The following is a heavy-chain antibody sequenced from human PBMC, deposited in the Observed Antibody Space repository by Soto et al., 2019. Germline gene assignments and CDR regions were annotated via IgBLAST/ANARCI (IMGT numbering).Heavy chain of an antibody. CDR3: AKLNVGYCSGGSCYSSSYFDY. J-gene: IGHJ4*02. CDR2: ISYDGSNK. D-gene: IGHD2-15*01. CDR1: GFTFSSYG. Sequence: QVQLVESGGGVVQPGRSLRLSCAASGFTFSSYGMHWVRQAPGKGLEWVAVISYDGSNKYHADTVKGRFTISRDNSMNTLYLQMNSLRAEDTAVYYCAKLNVGYCSGGSCYSSSYFDYWGQGTLVTVSS. V-gene: IGHV3-30*18.